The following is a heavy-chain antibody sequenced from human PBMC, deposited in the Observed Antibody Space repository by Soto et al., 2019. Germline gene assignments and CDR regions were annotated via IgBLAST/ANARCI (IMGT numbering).Heavy chain of an antibody. Sequence: GGSLKLACAASGFSFIKYAMSWVRQAPGKGLEWVSGLSGSGGSTSSADSVKGRFAISRDNSRNTLYLQMNSLRDGDTAIYYCARGFSAGKGSPPDYWGQGTLVTVSS. CDR2: LSGSGGST. D-gene: IGHD3-10*01. CDR1: GFSFIKYA. V-gene: IGHV3-23*01. J-gene: IGHJ4*02. CDR3: ARGFSAGKGSPPDY.